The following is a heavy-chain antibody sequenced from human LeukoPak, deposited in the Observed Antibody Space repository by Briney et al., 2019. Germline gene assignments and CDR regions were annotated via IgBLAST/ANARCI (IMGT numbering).Heavy chain of an antibody. CDR3: ARDLVRPSCATDRCYTLAF. J-gene: IGHJ4*02. Sequence: ASVKVSCKTFGYSFANYGISWVRQAPGQGLEWMAWISPCNGDGIAAQRFQGRLSMTTDPSTSTAYMELRSLRSDDTAVYYCARDLVRPSCATDRCYTLAFWGQGTQITVSS. CDR2: ISPCNGDG. D-gene: IGHD2-15*01. CDR1: GYSFANYG. V-gene: IGHV1-18*01.